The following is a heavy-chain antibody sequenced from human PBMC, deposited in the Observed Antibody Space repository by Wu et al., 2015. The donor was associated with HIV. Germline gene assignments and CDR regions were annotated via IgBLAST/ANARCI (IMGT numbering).Heavy chain of an antibody. CDR2: MDPKSGSA. D-gene: IGHD5-24*01. V-gene: IGHV1-8*02. CDR3: ARVGVLLTSAQLLEYFQH. Sequence: QVQLVQSGTVVQKPGASVRVSCKISGYRFTSFNINWIRQVHGRGLEWIGWMDPKSGSAAFGRHFQGRISMTRNNSISTAYMELNRVTSDDTAIYYCARVGVLLTSAQLLEYFQHWGQGTRVVVSS. J-gene: IGHJ1*01. CDR1: GYRFTSFN.